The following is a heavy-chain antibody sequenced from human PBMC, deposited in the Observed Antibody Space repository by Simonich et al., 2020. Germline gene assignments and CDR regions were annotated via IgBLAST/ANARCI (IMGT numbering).Heavy chain of an antibody. CDR2: INSDGLST. J-gene: IGHJ4*02. CDR1: GFTFSCYW. Sequence: EVQLVESGGGLVQPGGSLRLSCAASGFTFSCYWMHRVRQAPGKGVVWSSCINSDGLSTSYADSVKGRFTITRDNAKNTLYLQMNSLRAEDTAVYYCARNRLDYWGQGTLVTVSS. CDR3: ARNRLDY. V-gene: IGHV3-74*01.